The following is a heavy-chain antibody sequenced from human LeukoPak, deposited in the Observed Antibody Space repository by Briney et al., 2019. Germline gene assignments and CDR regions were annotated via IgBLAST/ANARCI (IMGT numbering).Heavy chain of an antibody. J-gene: IGHJ6*04. D-gene: IGHD3-10*01. CDR3: ASSYASGVSAYNYYGMDV. CDR1: GHSICTGYY. CDR2: MSHNRGT. Sequence: PSETLSLTCAVSGHSICTGYYWGWIRQPPGKGLEWIGSMSHNRGTYYNPSLKSRVTISMDTSKNQISLRLTSVTAADTAVYYCASSYASGVSAYNYYGMDVWGKGTTVTVSS. V-gene: IGHV4-38-2*01.